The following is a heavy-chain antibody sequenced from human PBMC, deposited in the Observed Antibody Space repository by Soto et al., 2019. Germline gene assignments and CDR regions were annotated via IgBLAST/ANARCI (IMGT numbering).Heavy chain of an antibody. J-gene: IGHJ3*02. CDR1: GFTFTSSA. V-gene: IGHV1-58*01. Sequence: QMQLVQSGPEVKKPGTSVKVSCKASGFTFTSSAVQWVRQARGQRLEWIGWIVVGSGNTNYAQKFQERVTITRDMSTSTAYMELSSLRSEVTAVYYCAAEGSGIDAFDIWGQGTRVTVSS. CDR3: AAEGSGIDAFDI. D-gene: IGHD2-15*01. CDR2: IVVGSGNT.